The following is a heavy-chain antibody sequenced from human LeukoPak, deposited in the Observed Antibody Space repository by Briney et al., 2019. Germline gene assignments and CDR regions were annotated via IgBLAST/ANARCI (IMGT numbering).Heavy chain of an antibody. CDR3: ARGSASSWYGEFDY. Sequence: GGSLRLSCAASGFTFVDYAMHWVRQAPGKGLEWVSGIGWNSGNIGYAGSVKGRFTSSRDNAKNSLYLQMHSLTAEDMALYYCARGSASSWYGEFDYWGQGTLVTVSS. V-gene: IGHV3-9*03. CDR1: GFTFVDYA. J-gene: IGHJ4*02. D-gene: IGHD6-13*01. CDR2: IGWNSGNI.